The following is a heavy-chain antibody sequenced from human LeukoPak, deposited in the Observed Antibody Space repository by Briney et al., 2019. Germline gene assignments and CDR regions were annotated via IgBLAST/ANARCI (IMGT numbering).Heavy chain of an antibody. V-gene: IGHV3-23*01. CDR1: GFTFSSYA. Sequence: PGGSLRLSCAASGFTFSSYAMSWVRQAPGKGLEWVSAISGSGGSTYYADSVKGRFTISRDNSKNTLYLQMNSLRAEDTAVYYCAKRGPDYDSSGYSYYFDYWGQGTLVTVSS. CDR2: ISGSGGST. J-gene: IGHJ4*02. CDR3: AKRGPDYDSSGYSYYFDY. D-gene: IGHD3-22*01.